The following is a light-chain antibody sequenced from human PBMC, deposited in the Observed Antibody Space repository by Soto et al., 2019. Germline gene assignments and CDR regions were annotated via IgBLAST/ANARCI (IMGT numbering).Light chain of an antibody. CDR1: QSVSHNH. V-gene: IGKV3-20*01. CDR2: VAS. Sequence: EIVLAQCPGTLSLSPGERATLSCRASQSVSHNHLAWYQQKPGQAPRLLIYVASNRATAFPDRFSGSGSGTDFSLTISRLEPEDFAVYYCQDYGSSPYTFGQGTKLEIK. CDR3: QDYGSSPYT. J-gene: IGKJ2*01.